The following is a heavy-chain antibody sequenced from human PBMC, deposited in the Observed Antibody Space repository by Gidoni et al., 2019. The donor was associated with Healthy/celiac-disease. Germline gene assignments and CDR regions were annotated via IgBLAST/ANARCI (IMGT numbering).Heavy chain of an antibody. CDR2: IYYSGST. CDR3: ARVIYGDLNWFDP. CDR1: GGSISSSSYY. V-gene: IGHV4-39*07. J-gene: IGHJ5*02. D-gene: IGHD4-17*01. Sequence: QLQLQESGPGLVKPSETLSLTCTVSGGSISSSSYYWGWIRQPPGKGLEWIGSIYYSGSTYYNPSLKSRVTISVDTSKNQFSLKLSSVTAADTAVYYCARVIYGDLNWFDPWGQGTLVTVSS.